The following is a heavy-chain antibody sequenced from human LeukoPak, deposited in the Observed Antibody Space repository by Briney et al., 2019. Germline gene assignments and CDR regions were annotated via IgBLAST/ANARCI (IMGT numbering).Heavy chain of an antibody. V-gene: IGHV4-59*01. D-gene: IGHD3-10*01. CDR2: IYYSGST. Sequence: SETLSLTCTVSGGSISSYYWSWIRQPPGKGLEWIGYIYYSGSTNYNPSLKSRVTISVDTSKNQFSLKLSSVTAADTAVYYCARHYYGSSFGYWGQGTLVTVSS. CDR3: ARHYYGSSFGY. J-gene: IGHJ4*02. CDR1: GGSISSYY.